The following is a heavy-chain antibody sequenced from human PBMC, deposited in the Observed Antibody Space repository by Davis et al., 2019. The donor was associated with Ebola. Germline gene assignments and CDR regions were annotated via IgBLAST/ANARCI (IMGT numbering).Heavy chain of an antibody. CDR3: ARRDFDWLLLYYYGMDV. V-gene: IGHV1-18*01. J-gene: IGHJ6*02. D-gene: IGHD3-9*01. CDR2: ITAYNGNT. Sequence: ASVKVSCKASGYTFTSYGLSWVRQAPGQGLEWMGWITAYNGNTNYAQKLQGRVTMTTDTSTSTAYMELRSLRSDDTAVYYCARRDFDWLLLYYYGMDVWGQGTTVTVSS. CDR1: GYTFTSYG.